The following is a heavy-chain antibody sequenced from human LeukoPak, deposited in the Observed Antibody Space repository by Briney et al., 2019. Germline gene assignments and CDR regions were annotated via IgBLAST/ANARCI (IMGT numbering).Heavy chain of an antibody. CDR2: IKQDGSEK. D-gene: IGHD3-10*01. CDR3: ARDGVTMVRGVKVLDYYYYYMDV. Sequence: GGSLRLSCAASGFTFSNAWMSWVRQAPGKGLEWAANIKQDGSEKYYVDSVKGRFTISRDNAKNSLYLQMNSLRAEDTAVYYCARDGVTMVRGVKVLDYYYYYMDVWGKGTTVTISS. CDR1: GFTFSNAW. V-gene: IGHV3-7*01. J-gene: IGHJ6*03.